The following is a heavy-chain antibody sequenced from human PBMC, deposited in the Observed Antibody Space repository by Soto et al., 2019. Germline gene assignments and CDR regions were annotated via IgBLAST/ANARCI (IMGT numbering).Heavy chain of an antibody. V-gene: IGHV1-69*01. CDR3: ARDLIVVVPAARYYYGMDV. CDR2: IIPIFGTA. D-gene: IGHD2-2*01. Sequence: QVQLVQSGAEVKKPGSSVKVSCKASGGTFSSYAISWVRQAPGQELEWMGGIIPIFGTANYAQKFQGRVTITADESTSTAYMELSSLRSEDTAVYYCARDLIVVVPAARYYYGMDVWGQGTTVTVSS. J-gene: IGHJ6*02. CDR1: GGTFSSYA.